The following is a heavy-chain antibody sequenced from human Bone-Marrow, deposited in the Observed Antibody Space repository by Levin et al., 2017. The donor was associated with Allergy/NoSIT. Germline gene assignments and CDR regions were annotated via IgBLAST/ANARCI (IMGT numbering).Heavy chain of an antibody. V-gene: IGHV4-61*03. CDR2: IYSVGNT. Sequence: RSSETLSLTCTVSGASVSSGLYYWSWLRQPPGRGLEWIGYIYSVGNTNYNSSLRSRATISIDTSENHFSLKLTSVTAADSGVYYCAGQQDSSGFWGYFDPWGLGTLVTVSS. CDR1: GASVSSGLYY. CDR3: AGQQDSSGFWGYFDP. D-gene: IGHD6-25*01. J-gene: IGHJ5*02.